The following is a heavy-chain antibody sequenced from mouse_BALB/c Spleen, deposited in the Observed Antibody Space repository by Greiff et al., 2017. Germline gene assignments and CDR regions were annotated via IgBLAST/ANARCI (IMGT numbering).Heavy chain of an antibody. CDR2: IRNKANGFTT. Sequence: EVKLVESGGGLVQPGGSLRLSCAPSGFTFTDYYMSWVRQPPGKALEWLGFIRNKANGFTTEYSASVKGRCTISRDNSQSTLYLQTNTLRAEDSATYYCARLPSHYYGSSYFDNGGQGTTLTVSS. CDR3: ARLPSHYYGSSYFDN. J-gene: IGHJ2*01. D-gene: IGHD1-1*01. V-gene: IGHV7-3*02. CDR1: GFTFTDYY.